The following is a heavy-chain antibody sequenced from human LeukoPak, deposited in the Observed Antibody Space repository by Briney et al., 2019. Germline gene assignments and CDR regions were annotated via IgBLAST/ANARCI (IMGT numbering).Heavy chain of an antibody. D-gene: IGHD6-13*01. J-gene: IGHJ3*02. CDR3: ARDGLIDAAGQGAFDI. CDR1: GFTFSKYG. V-gene: IGHV3-33*04. Sequence: GGSLRLSCAASGFTFSKYGMHWVRQAPGKGLEWVAVVWYEGSDKYYADTVKGRFTISRDNSMNTLYLQMNSLGAEDTAVYYCARDGLIDAAGQGAFDIWGQGTMVTVSS. CDR2: VWYEGSDK.